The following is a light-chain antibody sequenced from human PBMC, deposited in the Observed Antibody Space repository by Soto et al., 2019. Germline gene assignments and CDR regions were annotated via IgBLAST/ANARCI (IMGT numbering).Light chain of an antibody. Sequence: EIVLTQSPDTLSLSPGERATLSCRASQSVSSDYLVWYQQTPGQAPRLLIYGASRRATGIPDRFSGSGSGTEFTLTISSLQSEDFAVYYCQQYNNWPITFGQGTRLEIK. V-gene: IGKV3D-15*01. CDR3: QQYNNWPIT. J-gene: IGKJ5*01. CDR2: GAS. CDR1: QSVSSD.